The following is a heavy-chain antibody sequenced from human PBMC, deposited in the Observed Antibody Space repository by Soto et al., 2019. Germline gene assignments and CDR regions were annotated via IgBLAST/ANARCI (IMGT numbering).Heavy chain of an antibody. D-gene: IGHD5-12*01. V-gene: IGHV1-46*01. CDR3: ARDLREGYNRPGRAFDI. CDR2: INPSGGST. CDR1: GYTFTSYY. Sequence: ASVKVSCKASGYTFTSYYMHWVRQAPGQGLEWMGIINPSGGSTSYAQKFQGRVTMTRDTSTSTVYMELSSLRSEDTAVYYCARDLREGYNRPGRAFDIWGKGTMVTVPS. J-gene: IGHJ3*02.